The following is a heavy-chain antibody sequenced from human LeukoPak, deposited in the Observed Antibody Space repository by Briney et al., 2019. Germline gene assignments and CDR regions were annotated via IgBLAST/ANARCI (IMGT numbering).Heavy chain of an antibody. CDR2: IYIAGNT. Sequence: GGSLRLSCAASGFTVSSNYMSWVRQAPGKGLEWVSVIYIAGNTYYAGSVKGRFTISRDNSKNTLYLQMNSLRAEDTAVYYCARGLSYSSGWGNFDYWGQGTLVTVSS. CDR1: GFTVSSNY. J-gene: IGHJ4*02. V-gene: IGHV3-53*01. CDR3: ARGLSYSSGWGNFDY. D-gene: IGHD6-19*01.